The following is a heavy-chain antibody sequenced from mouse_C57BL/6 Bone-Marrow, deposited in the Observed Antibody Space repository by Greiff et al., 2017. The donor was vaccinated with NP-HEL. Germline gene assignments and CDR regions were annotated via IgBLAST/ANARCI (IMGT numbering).Heavy chain of an antibody. CDR3: ARSRGIHSNPSSFDY. CDR2: IYPGDGDT. Sequence: QVQLQQSGPELVKPGASVKISCKASGYAFSSSWMNWVKQRPGKGLEWIGRIYPGDGDTNYNGKFKGKATLTADKSSSTAYMQLSSLTSEDSAVYFCARSRGIHSNPSSFDYWGQGTTLTVSS. CDR1: GYAFSSSW. V-gene: IGHV1-82*01. D-gene: IGHD2-5*01. J-gene: IGHJ2*01.